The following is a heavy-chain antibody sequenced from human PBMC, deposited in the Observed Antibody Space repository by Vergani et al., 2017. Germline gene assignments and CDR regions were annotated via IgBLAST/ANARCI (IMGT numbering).Heavy chain of an antibody. J-gene: IGHJ5*02. CDR3: AREGYYYGSGSYYNEAWFDP. V-gene: IGHV4-34*01. CDR2: INHSGST. Sequence: QVQLQQWGAGLLKPSETLSLTCAVYGGSFSGYYWSWIRQPPGKGLEWIGEINHSGSTNYNPSLKSRVTISVDTSKNQFSLKLSSVTAADTAVYYCAREGYYYGSGSYYNEAWFDPWGQGTLVTVSS. D-gene: IGHD3-10*01. CDR1: GGSFSGYY.